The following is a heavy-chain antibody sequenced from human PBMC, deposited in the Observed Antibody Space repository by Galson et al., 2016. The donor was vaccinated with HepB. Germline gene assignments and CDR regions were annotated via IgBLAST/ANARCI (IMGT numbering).Heavy chain of an antibody. D-gene: IGHD3/OR15-3a*01. CDR2: ISSSGNTK. Sequence: SLRLSCAASGFTFSSYEMNWVRQAPGKGLEWVSYISSSGNTKYYADSVKGRFTISRDNAKNSLYLQMNSLRAEDTAVYYCARGTGTGGYFDYWGQGTLVTVSS. V-gene: IGHV3-48*03. CDR3: ARGTGTGGYFDY. CDR1: GFTFSSYE. J-gene: IGHJ4*02.